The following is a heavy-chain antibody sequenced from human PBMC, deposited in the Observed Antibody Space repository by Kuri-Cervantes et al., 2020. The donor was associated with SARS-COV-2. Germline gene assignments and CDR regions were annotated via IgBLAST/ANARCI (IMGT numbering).Heavy chain of an antibody. CDR3: AGEGGSRYHDAFDI. J-gene: IGHJ3*02. V-gene: IGHV4-38-2*02. CDR1: GYSISSGYY. D-gene: IGHD2-15*01. Sequence: SETLSLTCTVSGYSISSGYYWGWIRQPPGKGLEWIGSIYHSGSTYYNPSLKSRVTISVDTSKNQFSLKLSSVTAADTAVYYCAGEGGSRYHDAFDIWGQGTMVTVSS. CDR2: IYHSGST.